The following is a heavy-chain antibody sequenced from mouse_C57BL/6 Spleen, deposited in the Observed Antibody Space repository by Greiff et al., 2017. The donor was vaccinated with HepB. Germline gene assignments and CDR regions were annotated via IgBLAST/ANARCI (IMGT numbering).Heavy chain of an antibody. CDR3: ARGGPLGPYYFDY. D-gene: IGHD4-1*01. V-gene: IGHV1-22*01. CDR2: INPNNGGT. J-gene: IGHJ2*01. CDR1: GYTFTDYN. Sequence: VQLKESGPELVKPGASVKMSCKASGYTFTDYNMHWVKQSHGKSLEWIGYINPNNGGTSYNQKFKGKATLTVNKSSSTAYMELRSLTSEDSAVYYCARGGPLGPYYFDYWGQGTTLTVSS.